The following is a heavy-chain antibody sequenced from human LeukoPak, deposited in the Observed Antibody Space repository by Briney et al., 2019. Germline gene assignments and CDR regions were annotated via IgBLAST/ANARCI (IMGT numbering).Heavy chain of an antibody. CDR1: GFTFSSYD. CDR3: AKDRQKAVAGTGYFQH. D-gene: IGHD6-19*01. J-gene: IGHJ1*01. V-gene: IGHV3-23*01. CDR2: ISGSGGST. Sequence: GWSLRLSCAASGFTFSSYDMSWVRQAPGKGLEWVSAISGSGGSTYYADSVKGRFTISRDNSKNTLYLQMNSLRAEDTAVYYCAKDRQKAVAGTGYFQHWGQGTLVTVSS.